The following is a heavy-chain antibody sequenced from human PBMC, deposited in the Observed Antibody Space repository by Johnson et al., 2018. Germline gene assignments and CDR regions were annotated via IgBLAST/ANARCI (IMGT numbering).Heavy chain of an antibody. Sequence: QVQLVQSGGGVVKPGGSXRLSCSASGFSLSGYYMTWIRQAPWQGLEWVSYISNNGTPLYYVDSMKGRITVSRDTAKNSLTLQMNSRRVEDTAVYYCARDYSKKGMDVWGQGTTVTVSS. J-gene: IGHJ6*02. D-gene: IGHD4-11*01. CDR1: GFSLSGYY. CDR3: ARDYSKKGMDV. V-gene: IGHV3-11*01. CDR2: ISNNGTPL.